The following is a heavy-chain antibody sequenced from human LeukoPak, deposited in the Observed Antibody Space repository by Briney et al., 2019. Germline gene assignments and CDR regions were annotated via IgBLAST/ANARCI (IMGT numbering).Heavy chain of an antibody. CDR2: ISYDGSNK. D-gene: IGHD6-13*01. CDR1: RFTFSNSA. CDR3: ARDSYSSSWWGAYYYYYGMDV. V-gene: IGHV3-30-3*01. J-gene: IGHJ6*02. Sequence: GGSLRLSCAASRFTFSNSAMHWVRQAPGKGLEWVAVISYDGSNKYYTDSVKGRFSISRDNSKNTLYLQMNSLRAEDTAVYYCARDSYSSSWWGAYYYYYGMDVWGQGTTVTVSS.